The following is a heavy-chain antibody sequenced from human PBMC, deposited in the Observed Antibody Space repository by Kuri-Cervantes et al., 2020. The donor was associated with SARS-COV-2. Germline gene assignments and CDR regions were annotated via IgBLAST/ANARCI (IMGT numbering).Heavy chain of an antibody. Sequence: LSLTCAASGFTFSSYEMNWVRQTPGKGLEWVSYISSTGDTIYYADSVKGRFTISRDNAKSSLYPQMNSLRAEDTAVYYCTRWRVGAKTWGQGTLVTVSS. CDR2: ISSTGDTI. CDR3: TRWRVGAKT. V-gene: IGHV3-48*03. J-gene: IGHJ4*02. D-gene: IGHD1-26*01. CDR1: GFTFSSYE.